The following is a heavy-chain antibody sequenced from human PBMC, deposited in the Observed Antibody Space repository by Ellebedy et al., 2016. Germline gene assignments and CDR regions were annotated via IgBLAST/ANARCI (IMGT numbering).Heavy chain of an antibody. CDR3: AKWNGDWHAFDV. Sequence: SETLSLTCNVSGGSVSSDYWNWMRRPPGKGLEWIGYVFHTGTSNYNPSLRSRVSMSVDTSKNQFSLRLTSVTAADTAVYYCAKWNGDWHAFDVWGQGTMVTVSS. V-gene: IGHV4-59*02. D-gene: IGHD1-1*01. J-gene: IGHJ3*01. CDR2: VFHTGTS. CDR1: GGSVSSDY.